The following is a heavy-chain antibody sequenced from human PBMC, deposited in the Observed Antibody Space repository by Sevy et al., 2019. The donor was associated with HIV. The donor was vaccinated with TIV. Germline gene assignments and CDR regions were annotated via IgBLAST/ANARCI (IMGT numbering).Heavy chain of an antibody. Sequence: GESLKISCKGSGYSFTSYWIGWVRQMPGKCLEWMGIIYPGDSDTRYSPSFQGQVTISADKSISTAYLQWSSLKASDTAMYYCARRYDFWSGYPKYYFDYWGQGTLVTVSS. CDR1: GYSFTSYW. CDR2: IYPGDSDT. V-gene: IGHV5-51*01. CDR3: ARRYDFWSGYPKYYFDY. J-gene: IGHJ4*02. D-gene: IGHD3-3*01.